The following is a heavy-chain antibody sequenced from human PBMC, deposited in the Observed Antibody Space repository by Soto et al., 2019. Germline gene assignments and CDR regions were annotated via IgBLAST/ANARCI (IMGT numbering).Heavy chain of an antibody. J-gene: IGHJ5*02. CDR2: IYYSGST. CDR3: ATQEVGGSYVYTFDP. V-gene: IGHV4-39*01. D-gene: IGHD1-26*01. Sequence: QLHLRESGPGLVKPSETLSLTCTVSGGSITSSSYYWGWIRQPPGKGLEWIGSIYYSGSTYYNPSLKXRXTXXVDTSKNQFSLKLSSVTAADKAVYYCATQEVGGSYVYTFDPWGQGTLVTVSS. CDR1: GGSITSSSYY.